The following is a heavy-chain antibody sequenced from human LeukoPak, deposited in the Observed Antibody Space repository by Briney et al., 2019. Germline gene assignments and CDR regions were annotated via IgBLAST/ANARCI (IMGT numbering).Heavy chain of an antibody. CDR1: GFTVSSNY. CDR2: IYSGGST. D-gene: IGHD3-10*01. Sequence: LXXSXAASGFTVSSNYMSWVRQAPGKGLEWVSVIYSGGSTYYADSVKGRFTISRDNSKNTLCLQMNSLRAEDTAVYYCARVGFGEPYYYYGMDVWGKGTTVTVSS. V-gene: IGHV3-53*01. J-gene: IGHJ6*04. CDR3: ARVGFGEPYYYYGMDV.